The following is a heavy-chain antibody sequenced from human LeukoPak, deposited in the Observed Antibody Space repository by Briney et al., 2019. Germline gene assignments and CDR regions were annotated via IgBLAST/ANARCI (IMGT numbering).Heavy chain of an antibody. CDR2: ISGSGGST. Sequence: PGWSLRLSCAASGFTFSSYVMSWARQTPGKGLVWVSGISGSGGSTNYADSVKGRFTISRDNSKNTLYLQMNSLRAEDTAVYYCAKAYWYGDYVGNWFDPWGQGTLVTVSS. D-gene: IGHD4-23*01. V-gene: IGHV3-23*01. CDR1: GFTFSSYV. CDR3: AKAYWYGDYVGNWFDP. J-gene: IGHJ5*02.